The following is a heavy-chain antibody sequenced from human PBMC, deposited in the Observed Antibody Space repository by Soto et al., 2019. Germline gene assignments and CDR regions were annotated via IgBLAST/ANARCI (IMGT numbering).Heavy chain of an antibody. V-gene: IGHV2-5*02. CDR3: AHRPANCIYGNGYSGFDY. D-gene: IGHD2-15*01. Sequence: QITLKESGPTLVKPTQTLTLTCTFSGFSLSTSGVGVGWIRQPPGKALEWLALIYRDDDKRYSPSLKSRLTFTKDTSKVHVGLTMTYMYPVDTTTYYCAHRPANCIYGNGYSGFDYWGQGTLVTVSS. J-gene: IGHJ4*02. CDR2: IYRDDDK. CDR1: GFSLSTSGVG.